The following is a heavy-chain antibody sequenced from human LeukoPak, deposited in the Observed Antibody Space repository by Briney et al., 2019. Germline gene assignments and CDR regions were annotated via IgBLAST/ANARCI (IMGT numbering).Heavy chain of an antibody. CDR1: GYTFTTRYY. D-gene: IGHD2-8*02. V-gene: IGHV1-46*01. J-gene: IGHJ4*02. CDR3: AREESGGYFDY. CDR2: INTSGGGT. Sequence: PGGSLRLSCAASGYTFTTRYYMHWVRQAPGQGLEWIGIINTSGGGTNSAQKFEGRATMTRDTSTRTVYMEAGSLTSEDTAVYYCAREESGGYFDYWGQGTLVTVSS.